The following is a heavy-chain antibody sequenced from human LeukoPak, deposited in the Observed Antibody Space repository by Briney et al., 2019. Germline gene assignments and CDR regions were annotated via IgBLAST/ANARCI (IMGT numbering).Heavy chain of an antibody. CDR2: IYYSGST. CDR1: GGSISSYY. D-gene: IGHD3-10*01. Sequence: SETLSLTCTVSGGSISSYYWSWIRQPPGKGLEWIGYIYYSGSTNYNPSLKSRVTISVDTSKNQFSLKLSSVTAADTAVYYCAREHGSGSYFEYYFDYWGQGTLVTVSS. J-gene: IGHJ4*02. V-gene: IGHV4-59*01. CDR3: AREHGSGSYFEYYFDY.